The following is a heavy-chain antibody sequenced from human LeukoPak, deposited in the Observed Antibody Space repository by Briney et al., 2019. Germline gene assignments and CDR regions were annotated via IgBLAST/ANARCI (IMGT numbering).Heavy chain of an antibody. V-gene: IGHV1-18*01. CDR3: ARDISSSWYLPGSY. J-gene: IGHJ4*02. D-gene: IGHD6-13*01. CDR2: ISAYNGNT. Sequence: ASVKVSCKASGYTFTSYGISWVRQAPGQGLEWMGWISAYNGNTNYAQKLQGRVTMTTDTSTSTAYMELRSLRSDDTAVYYCARDISSSWYLPGSYWGQGTLVTVSS. CDR1: GYTFTSYG.